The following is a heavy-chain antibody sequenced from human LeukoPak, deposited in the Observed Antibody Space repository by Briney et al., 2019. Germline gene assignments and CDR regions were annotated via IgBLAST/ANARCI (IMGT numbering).Heavy chain of an antibody. CDR3: GGGRIRVCIGYRSGWKTRDAFDI. V-gene: IGHV3-7*01. CDR1: GFTFSSYW. D-gene: IGHD6-19*01. CDR2: IKDDGSAT. Sequence: GGSLRLSCAASGFTFSSYWMRWVRQAPGKGLVWVANIKDDGSATYYVDSVKGRFTISRDNAKNSLYLQMNSLRAEDTAVYSCGGGRIRVCIGYRSGWKTRDAFDIWGQGTMVTVYS. J-gene: IGHJ3*02.